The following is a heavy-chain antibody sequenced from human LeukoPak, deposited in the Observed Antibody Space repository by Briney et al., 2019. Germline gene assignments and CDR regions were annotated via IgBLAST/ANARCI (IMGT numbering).Heavy chain of an antibody. CDR2: INHSGST. J-gene: IGHJ4*02. CDR3: ARGLAVAGTILDY. D-gene: IGHD6-19*01. Sequence: SETLSLTCAVYGGSFNGYYWSWIRQPPGKGLEWIGEINHSGSTKYNPPLKSRVTISVDTAKNQFSLKLSSVTAADTAVYYCARGLAVAGTILDYWGQGTLVTVSS. V-gene: IGHV4-34*01. CDR1: GGSFNGYY.